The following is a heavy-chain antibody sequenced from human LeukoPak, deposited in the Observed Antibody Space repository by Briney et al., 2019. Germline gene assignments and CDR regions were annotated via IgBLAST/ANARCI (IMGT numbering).Heavy chain of an antibody. CDR1: GFTFSSYA. CDR2: ISYDGSNK. D-gene: IGHD3-10*01. CDR3: ASGAGPMVRGVILNPYYYYGMDV. J-gene: IGHJ6*02. V-gene: IGHV3-30-3*01. Sequence: GGSLRLSCAASGFTFSSYAMHWVRQAPGKGLEWVAVISYDGSNKYYADPVKGRFTISRDNSKNTLYLQMNSLRAEDTAVYYCASGAGPMVRGVILNPYYYYGMDVWGQGTTVTVSS.